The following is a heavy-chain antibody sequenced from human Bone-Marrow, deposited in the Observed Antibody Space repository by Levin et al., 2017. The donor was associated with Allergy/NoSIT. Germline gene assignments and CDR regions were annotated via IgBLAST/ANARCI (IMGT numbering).Heavy chain of an antibody. Sequence: GASVKVSCAASGFTFSGYAMHWVRQAPGKGLGWVALTSHDGIDKYYADSVKGRFTISRDNSKNTLYLQMNSLRAEDTAVYYCARARNWNDERRRSYGMDVWGQGTTVAVSS. D-gene: IGHD1-20*01. CDR2: TSHDGIDK. J-gene: IGHJ6*02. V-gene: IGHV3-30-3*01. CDR3: ARARNWNDERRRSYGMDV. CDR1: GFTFSGYA.